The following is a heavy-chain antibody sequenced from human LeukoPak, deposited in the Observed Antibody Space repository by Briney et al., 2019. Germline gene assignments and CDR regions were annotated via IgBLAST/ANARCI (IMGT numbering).Heavy chain of an antibody. J-gene: IGHJ6*03. D-gene: IGHD2-2*01. CDR1: GGSISSGSYY. CDR2: IYTSGST. V-gene: IGHV4-61*02. CDR3: ARDDYAGYYYYYMDV. Sequence: SQTLSLTCTVSGGSISSGSYYWSWIRPPAGKGLEWIGRIYTSGSTNYNPSIKSRVTISVDTSKNQFSLKLSSVTAADTAVYYCARDDYAGYYYYYMDVWGKGTTVTVSS.